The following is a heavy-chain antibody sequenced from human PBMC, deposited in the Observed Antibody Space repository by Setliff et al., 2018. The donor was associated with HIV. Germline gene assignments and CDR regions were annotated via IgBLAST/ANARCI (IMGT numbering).Heavy chain of an antibody. Sequence: SETLSLTCSVSGGYLDSYSWSWIRQPPGKGLEWIGSIYFTGSSDNNPSLKSRVTLSVDTSKHQFSLKLSSVTAADTAVYYCARVQMAYAAFDVWGQGTMVTVSS. CDR3: ARVQMAYAAFDV. J-gene: IGHJ3*01. CDR2: IYFTGSS. V-gene: IGHV4-59*01. D-gene: IGHD4-17*01. CDR1: GGYLDSYS.